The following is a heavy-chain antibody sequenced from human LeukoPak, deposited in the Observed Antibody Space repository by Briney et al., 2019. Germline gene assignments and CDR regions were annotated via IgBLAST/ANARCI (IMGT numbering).Heavy chain of an antibody. CDR2: IYYIGST. D-gene: IGHD3-22*01. CDR3: ARRIISSAPTWYFDY. CDR1: GGSISSSSYY. Sequence: SETLSLTCTVSGGSISSSSYYWGWIRQPPGKGLEWIGSIYYIGSTYYNPSLKSRVTISVDTSKNQFSLKLSSVTAADTAVYYCARRIISSAPTWYFDYWGQGTLVTVSS. J-gene: IGHJ4*02. V-gene: IGHV4-39*01.